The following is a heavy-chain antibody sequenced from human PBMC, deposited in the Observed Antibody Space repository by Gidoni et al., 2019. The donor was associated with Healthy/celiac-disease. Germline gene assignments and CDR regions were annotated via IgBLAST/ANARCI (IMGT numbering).Heavy chain of an antibody. J-gene: IGHJ4*02. Sequence: SGYYWRWIRQPPGKGLEWIGEINHSGSTNYNPSLKSRVTISVDTSKNQFSLKLSSVTAADTAVYYCAGGVYGDYRDPLGYWGQGTLVTVSS. CDR2: INHSGST. D-gene: IGHD4-17*01. CDR1: SGYY. CDR3: AGGVYGDYRDPLGY. V-gene: IGHV4-34*01.